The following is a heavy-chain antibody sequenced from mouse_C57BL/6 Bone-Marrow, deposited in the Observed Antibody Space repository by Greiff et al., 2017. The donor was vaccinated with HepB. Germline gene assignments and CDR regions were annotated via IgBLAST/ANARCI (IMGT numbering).Heavy chain of an antibody. CDR1: GYSFTGYF. CDR3: ARFLYYGSSPWYFDV. V-gene: IGHV1-20*01. D-gene: IGHD1-1*01. J-gene: IGHJ1*03. CDR2: INPYNGDT. Sequence: EVQLQQSGPELVKPGDSVKISCKASGYSFTGYFMNWVMQSHGKSLEWIGRINPYNGDTFYNQKFNGKATLTVDKSSSTAHMELRSLTSEDSAVYYCARFLYYGSSPWYFDVWGTGTTVTVSS.